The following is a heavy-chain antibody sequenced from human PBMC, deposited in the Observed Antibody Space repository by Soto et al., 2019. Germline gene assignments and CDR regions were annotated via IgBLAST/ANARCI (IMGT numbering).Heavy chain of an antibody. CDR1: GYTLTSCY. V-gene: IGHV1-46*01. CDR2: INPSGGST. D-gene: IGHD2-15*01. CDR3: ARPASGGNYDY. Sequence: VQGSCKASGYTLTSCYMHWVRQAPGQGLEWMGIINPSGGSTSYAQKFQGRVTMPRITSTNTVYRGLSSLRSEDTVVYYCARPASGGNYDYWGQGAPVTVPQ. J-gene: IGHJ4*02.